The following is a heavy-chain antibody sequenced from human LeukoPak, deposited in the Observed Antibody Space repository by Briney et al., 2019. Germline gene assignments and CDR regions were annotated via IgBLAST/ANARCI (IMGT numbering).Heavy chain of an antibody. J-gene: IGHJ4*02. Sequence: PGGSLRLSCAASGFIFSDYYMSWIRQAPGKGLEWVSYISNSGSIIHYADSLKGRFTISRDNSKNTLYLQMNSLRAEDTAVYYCAWFGEFFGDYWGQGTLVTVSS. CDR2: ISNSGSII. CDR1: GFIFSDYY. D-gene: IGHD3-10*01. V-gene: IGHV3-11*01. CDR3: AWFGEFFGDY.